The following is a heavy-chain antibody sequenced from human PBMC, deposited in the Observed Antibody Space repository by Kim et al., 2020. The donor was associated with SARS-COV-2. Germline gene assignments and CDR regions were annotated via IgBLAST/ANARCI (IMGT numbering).Heavy chain of an antibody. D-gene: IGHD2-8*01. CDR1: GFTFDDYA. J-gene: IGHJ4*02. Sequence: GGSLRLSCAASGFTFDDYAMHWVRQAPGKGLEWVSGISWNSGSIGYADSVKGRFTISRDNAKNSLYLQMNSLRAEDTALYYCAKDIGGVLDGDFDYWGQGTLVTVSS. CDR3: AKDIGGVLDGDFDY. CDR2: ISWNSGSI. V-gene: IGHV3-9*01.